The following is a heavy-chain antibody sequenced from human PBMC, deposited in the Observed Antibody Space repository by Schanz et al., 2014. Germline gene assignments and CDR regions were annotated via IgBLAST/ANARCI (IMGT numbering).Heavy chain of an antibody. CDR1: GFTFSSYS. CDR2: ISGRDGST. J-gene: IGHJ4*02. D-gene: IGHD1-1*01. V-gene: IGHV3-23*04. Sequence: EVQLVESGGGLVQPGGSLRLSCTASGFTFSSYSMNWVRQAPGKGLEWVSAISGRDGSTYYADSVRGRFTISRDNSKNTLYLQMDSLRAEDTAVYFCAKKVPAYNPFDSWGQGTLVTVSS. CDR3: AKKVPAYNPFDS.